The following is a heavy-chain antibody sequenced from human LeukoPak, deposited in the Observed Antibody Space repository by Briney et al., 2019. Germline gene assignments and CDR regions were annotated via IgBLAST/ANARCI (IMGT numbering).Heavy chain of an antibody. CDR1: GFTFSTYA. D-gene: IGHD5-18*01. V-gene: IGHV3-23*01. CDR3: AKDSRIQLWSYFFDY. J-gene: IGHJ4*02. Sequence: GGSLRLSCAASGFTFSTYAMNWVRQAPGKGLKWVSAISGSGGTTYYADSVKGRFTISRDNSRNTLYLQMNSLRAEDTAIYFCAKDSRIQLWSYFFDYWGQGTLVTVSS. CDR2: ISGSGGTT.